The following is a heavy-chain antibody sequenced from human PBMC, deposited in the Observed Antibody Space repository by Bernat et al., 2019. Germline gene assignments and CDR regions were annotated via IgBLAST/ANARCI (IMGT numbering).Heavy chain of an antibody. J-gene: IGHJ6*03. CDR1: GGSFSGYY. V-gene: IGHV4-34*01. CDR2: INHSGST. D-gene: IGHD2-15*01. CDR3: ARGFGYCSGGSCYGRFYYYYYMDV. Sequence: QVQLQQWGAGLLKPSETLSLTCAVYGGSFSGYYWSWIRQPPGKGLEWIGEINHSGSTNYNPSLKSRVTISVDTSKNQFSLKLSSVTAAATAVYYCARGFGYCSGGSCYGRFYYYYYMDVWGKGTTVTVSS.